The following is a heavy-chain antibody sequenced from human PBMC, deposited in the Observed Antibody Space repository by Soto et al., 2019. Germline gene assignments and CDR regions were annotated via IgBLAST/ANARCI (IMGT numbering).Heavy chain of an antibody. CDR1: GLTFSNYA. Sequence: LRLSCATSGLTFSNYAMIWVRQAPGGGLEWVSSMSGSSSTTYYADSVKGRFTISRDRSKNTLYLQMSSLRAEDTALYYCAKNQERELPRVIDFWGQGTLVTVSS. CDR2: MSGSSSTT. D-gene: IGHD1-7*01. CDR3: AKNQERELPRVIDF. V-gene: IGHV3-23*01. J-gene: IGHJ4*02.